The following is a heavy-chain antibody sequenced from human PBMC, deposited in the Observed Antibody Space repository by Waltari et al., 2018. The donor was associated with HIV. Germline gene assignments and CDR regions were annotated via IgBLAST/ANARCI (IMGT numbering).Heavy chain of an antibody. CDR1: GGSISSYY. V-gene: IGHV4-59*01. J-gene: IGHJ6*02. CDR3: ARDRDFWSGHYYYYGMDV. Sequence: QVQLQESGPGLVKPSETLSHTCTVSGGSISSYYWSWIRQPPGKGLEWIGYIYYSGGTNYNPSRKSRVTISVDTSKNQFSLKLSSVTAADTAVYYCARDRDFWSGHYYYYGMDVWGQGTTVTVSS. CDR2: IYYSGGT. D-gene: IGHD3-3*01.